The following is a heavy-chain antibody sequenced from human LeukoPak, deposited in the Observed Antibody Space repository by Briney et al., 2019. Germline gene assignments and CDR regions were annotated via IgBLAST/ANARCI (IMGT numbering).Heavy chain of an antibody. V-gene: IGHV3-48*03. J-gene: IGHJ5*01. CDR2: ISITSNTI. Sequence: PGGSLRLSCAASGFIFRDYEMNWVRQAPGKGLEWVSYISITSNTIHYADSVKGRFTISRDNTKNSLHLQMTRLRADDTAVYYCARGGLDAYDSWSQGTLVTVSS. D-gene: IGHD5-24*01. CDR1: GFIFRDYE. CDR3: ARGGLDAYDS.